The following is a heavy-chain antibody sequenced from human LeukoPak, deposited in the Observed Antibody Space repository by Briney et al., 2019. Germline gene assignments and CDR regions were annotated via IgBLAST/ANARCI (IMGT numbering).Heavy chain of an antibody. CDR1: GFTFTNYN. V-gene: IGHV1-46*01. CDR2: INPSGGST. Sequence: ASVKVSCKASGFTFTNYNMHWVRQAPGQGLEWMGIINPSGGSTNYAQNFQARVTMTRDTSTSTVYMELSSLRSEDTAVYYCASERSSSGPKSYYFDYWGQGTLVTVSS. D-gene: IGHD3-22*01. J-gene: IGHJ4*02. CDR3: ASERSSSGPKSYYFDY.